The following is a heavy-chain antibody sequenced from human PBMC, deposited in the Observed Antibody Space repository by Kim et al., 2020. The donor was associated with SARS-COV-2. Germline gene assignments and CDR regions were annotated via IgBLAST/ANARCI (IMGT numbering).Heavy chain of an antibody. CDR2: INHSGST. Sequence: SETLSLTCAVYGGSFSGYYWCWIRQPPGKGLEWIWEINHSGSTNYNPSLKSRVTISVDTSKNQFSLKLSSVPAADTAGYYCATTGSRGNWFDPWGQGTLVTVSS. V-gene: IGHV4-34*01. CDR1: GGSFSGYY. CDR3: ATTGSRGNWFDP. J-gene: IGHJ5*02.